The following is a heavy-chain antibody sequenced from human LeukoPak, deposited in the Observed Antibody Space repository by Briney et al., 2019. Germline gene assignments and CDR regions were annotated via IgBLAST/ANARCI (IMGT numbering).Heavy chain of an antibody. CDR1: GFTFSSYG. Sequence: PGGSLRLSCAASGFTFSSYGMHWVRQAPGKGLEWVAFIRYDGSNKYYADSVKGRFTISRDNSKNTLYLQMNSLRAEDTAVYYCAKVPAAQSWGWFDPWGQGTLVTVSS. CDR3: AKVPAAQSWGWFDP. D-gene: IGHD2-2*01. CDR2: IRYDGSNK. V-gene: IGHV3-30*02. J-gene: IGHJ5*02.